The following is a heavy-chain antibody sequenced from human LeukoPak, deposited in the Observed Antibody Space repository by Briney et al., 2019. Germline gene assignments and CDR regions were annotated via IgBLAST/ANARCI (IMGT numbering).Heavy chain of an antibody. Sequence: SETLSLTCAVYGGSFSGYYWSWIRQPPGKGLEWIGEINHSGSTNYNPSLKSRVTISVDTSKNQFSLKLSSVTAVDTAVYYCARARETVPAAMLDYWGQGTLVTVSS. CDR1: GGSFSGYY. V-gene: IGHV4-34*01. D-gene: IGHD2-2*01. J-gene: IGHJ4*02. CDR3: ARARETVPAAMLDY. CDR2: INHSGST.